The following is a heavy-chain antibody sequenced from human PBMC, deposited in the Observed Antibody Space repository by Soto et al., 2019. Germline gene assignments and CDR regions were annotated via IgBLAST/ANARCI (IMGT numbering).Heavy chain of an antibody. CDR3: ARDAGYSSSSCWFDP. D-gene: IGHD6-6*01. CDR2: IWYDGSNK. V-gene: IGHV3-33*01. J-gene: IGHJ5*02. Sequence: QVQLVESGGGVVQPGRSLRLSCAASGFTFSSYGMHWVRQAPGKGLEWVVVIWYDGSNKYYADSVKGRFTISRDNSKNTLYLQMNSLRAEDTAVYYCARDAGYSSSSCWFDPWGQGTLVTVSS. CDR1: GFTFSSYG.